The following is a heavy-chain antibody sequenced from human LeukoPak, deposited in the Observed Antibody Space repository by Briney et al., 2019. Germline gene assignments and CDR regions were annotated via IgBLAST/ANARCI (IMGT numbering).Heavy chain of an antibody. V-gene: IGHV3-23*01. D-gene: IGHD3-10*02. J-gene: IGHJ6*02. CDR1: GFTFSSYS. Sequence: GGSLGLSCAASGFTFSSYSMSWVRQAPGKGLEWVSLISGSGDTTNYADSVKGRFTISRDNSKNTLYLQMNSLGADDTAVYYCARDLHYYVAMDVWGQGTTVTVSS. CDR3: ARDLHYYVAMDV. CDR2: ISGSGDTT.